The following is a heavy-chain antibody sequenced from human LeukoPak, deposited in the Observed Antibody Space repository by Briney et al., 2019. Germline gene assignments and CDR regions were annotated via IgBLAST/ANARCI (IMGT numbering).Heavy chain of an antibody. CDR3: AREVEYYYDSSGYYPYWYFDL. V-gene: IGHV4-31*03. J-gene: IGHJ2*01. D-gene: IGHD3-22*01. CDR2: IYYSGST. Sequence: PSETLSLTCTVSGGSISSGGYYWSWIRQHPGKGLEWIGYIYYSGSTYYNPSLKSRVTISVDTSKNQFSLKLSSVTAVDTAVYYCAREVEYYYDSSGYYPYWYFDLWGRGTLVTVSS. CDR1: GGSISSGGYY.